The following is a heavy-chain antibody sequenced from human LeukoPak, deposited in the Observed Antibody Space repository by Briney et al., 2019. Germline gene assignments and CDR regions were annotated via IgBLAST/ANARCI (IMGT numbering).Heavy chain of an antibody. CDR3: ARQGDGYNDAFDI. D-gene: IGHD5-24*01. Sequence: GGSLNISCKGSGYSFTSYWIGWVRQMPGKGLEWMGIIYPGDSDTRYSPSFQGQVTISADMSISTAYLQWSSLKASDTAVYYCARQGDGYNDAFDIWGQGTMVTVSS. CDR2: IYPGDSDT. J-gene: IGHJ3*02. CDR1: GYSFTSYW. V-gene: IGHV5-51*01.